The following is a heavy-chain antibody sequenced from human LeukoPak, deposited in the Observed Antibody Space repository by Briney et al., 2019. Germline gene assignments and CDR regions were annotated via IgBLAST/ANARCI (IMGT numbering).Heavy chain of an antibody. CDR3: ARGWYDSSGYYYGIDDYYYYMDV. V-gene: IGHV1-18*01. CDR1: GYTFTSYG. J-gene: IGHJ6*03. D-gene: IGHD3-22*01. CDR2: ISAYNGNK. Sequence: SVKVSCKGSGYTFTSYGISWVGQAPGKGGEGMGWISAYNGNKNYAQKLQGIVTMPTHTSPSTPYIELRSLTSDDTAVYYCARGWYDSSGYYYGIDDYYYYMDVWGKGTTVTVSS.